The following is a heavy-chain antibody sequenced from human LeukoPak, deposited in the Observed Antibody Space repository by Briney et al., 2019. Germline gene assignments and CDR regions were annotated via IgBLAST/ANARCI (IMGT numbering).Heavy chain of an antibody. CDR3: ARGRVLLWFRESHDAFDI. V-gene: IGHV4-38-2*01. CDR1: GYSISSGYY. CDR2: IYHSGST. J-gene: IGHJ3*02. Sequence: SETLSLTCAVSGYSISSGYYWGWIRQPPGKGLEWIGSIYHSGSTYYNPSLKSRVTISVDTSKNQFSLKLSSVTAADTAVYYCARGRVLLWFRESHDAFDIWGQGTMVTVSS. D-gene: IGHD3-10*01.